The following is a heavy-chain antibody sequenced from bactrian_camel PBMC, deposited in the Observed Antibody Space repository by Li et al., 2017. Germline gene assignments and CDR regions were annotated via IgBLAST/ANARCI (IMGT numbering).Heavy chain of an antibody. CDR3: AADPGRTVCSGVYCPIFSRYLLT. D-gene: IGHD2*01. Sequence: DVQLVESGGGLVHPGGSLRLSCAASGFTFSSYAMFWVRQAPGKGLEWVSAINSGGGSTYYADSMRGRFTISTDKAKRMLYLEMALVKPEDTAVYYCAADPGRTVCSGVYCPIFSRYLLTGARGPRSPSP. V-gene: IGHV3S31*01. CDR2: INSGGGST. J-gene: IGHJ4*01. CDR1: GFTFSSYA.